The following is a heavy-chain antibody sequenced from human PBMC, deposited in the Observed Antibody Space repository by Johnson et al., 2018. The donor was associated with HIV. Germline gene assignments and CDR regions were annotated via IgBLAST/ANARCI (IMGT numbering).Heavy chain of an antibody. Sequence: EQLVESGGGLVQPGGSLRLSCAASGFTFSSYDMHWVRQATGKGLEWVSAIGTAGDTYYPGSVKGRFTISRENAKNSLYLQMNSLRAEDTAVYHCARALSGSGYYPGAFDIWGQGTMVTVSS. V-gene: IGHV3-13*01. CDR3: ARALSGSGYYPGAFDI. J-gene: IGHJ3*02. D-gene: IGHD3-22*01. CDR2: IGTAGDT. CDR1: GFTFSSYD.